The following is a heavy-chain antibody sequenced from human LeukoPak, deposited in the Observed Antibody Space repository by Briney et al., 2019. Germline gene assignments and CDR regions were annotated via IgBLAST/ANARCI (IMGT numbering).Heavy chain of an antibody. V-gene: IGHV3-30*02. Sequence: GGSLRLSCAASGFTFSSYGMHWVRQAPGKGLEWVAFIRYDGSNKYYADSVKGRFTISRDNSKNTLYLQMNSLRAEDTAVYYCAKDGCSSTSCYPAFDYWGQGTLVTVSS. CDR3: AKDGCSSTSCYPAFDY. CDR2: IRYDGSNK. CDR1: GFTFSSYG. J-gene: IGHJ4*02. D-gene: IGHD2-2*01.